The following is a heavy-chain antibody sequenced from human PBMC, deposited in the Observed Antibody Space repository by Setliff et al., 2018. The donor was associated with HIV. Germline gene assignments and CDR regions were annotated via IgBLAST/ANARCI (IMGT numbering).Heavy chain of an antibody. CDR2: INHSGSI. CDR3: ARGLPWSYQRHCDF. D-gene: IGHD3-16*02. Sequence: TSETLSLTCAVYGGSFSDYFWTWIRQPPGKGLDWIGEINHSGSITYNPSLKSRFNMSGDTSKNQFSLKLASVSAADTAVYYCARGLPWSYQRHCDFWGQGTVVTVSS. CDR1: GGSFSDYF. J-gene: IGHJ4*02. V-gene: IGHV4-34*01.